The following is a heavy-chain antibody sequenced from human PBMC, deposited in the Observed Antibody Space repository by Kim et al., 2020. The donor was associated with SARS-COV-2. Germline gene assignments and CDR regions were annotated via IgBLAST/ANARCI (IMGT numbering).Heavy chain of an antibody. V-gene: IGHV1-3*01. CDR2: INAGNGNT. J-gene: IGHJ4*02. CDR1: GYTFTSYA. CDR3: ARETPYYYDSSGYHY. Sequence: ASVKVSCKASGYTFTSYAMHWVRQAPGQRLEWMGWINAGNGNTKYSQKFQGIVTITRDTSASTAYMELSSLRSEDTAVYYCARETPYYYDSSGYHYWGQGTLVTVSS. D-gene: IGHD3-22*01.